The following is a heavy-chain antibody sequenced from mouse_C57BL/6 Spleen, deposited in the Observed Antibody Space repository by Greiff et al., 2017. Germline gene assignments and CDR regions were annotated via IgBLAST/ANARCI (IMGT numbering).Heavy chain of an antibody. CDR3: ARGGLVGIGLRGAWFAY. V-gene: IGHV3-1*01. D-gene: IGHD2-4*01. CDR2: ISYSGST. Sequence: EVMLVESGPGMVKPSQSLSLTCTVTGYSITSGYAWHWLRHFPGNKLEWMGYISYSGSTNYTPSLKSRISITPATSKNHFFLKWKSVTTEDTATYYCARGGLVGIGLRGAWFAYWGRGTLVTVSA. J-gene: IGHJ3*01. CDR1: GYSITSGYA.